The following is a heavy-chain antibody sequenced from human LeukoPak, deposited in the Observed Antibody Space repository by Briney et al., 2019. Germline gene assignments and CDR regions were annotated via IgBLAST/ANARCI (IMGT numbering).Heavy chain of an antibody. CDR3: ARVRGHYDILTGYDYYFDY. V-gene: IGHV3-74*01. Sequence: PRGSLRLSCAASGFTFSSYWMHWVRQAPGKGLVWVSHINSDGSSTSYADPVKGRFTISRDNAKNTVYLQMNSLRAEDTAVYYCARVRGHYDILTGYDYYFDYWGQGTLVTVSS. CDR2: INSDGSST. CDR1: GFTFSSYW. J-gene: IGHJ4*02. D-gene: IGHD3-9*01.